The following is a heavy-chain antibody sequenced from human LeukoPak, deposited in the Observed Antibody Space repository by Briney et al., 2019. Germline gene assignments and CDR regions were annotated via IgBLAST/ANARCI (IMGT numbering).Heavy chain of an antibody. Sequence: GESLKISCKGSGYSFTNFWIAWVRQMPGKGLEWMGIIYPGDSDTRYGPSFQGQVTISADKSTSTAYLQWSGLKASDTAIYFCARHKWVVSFYYGMDVWGQGTTVIVSS. CDR1: GYSFTNFW. D-gene: IGHD2-15*01. J-gene: IGHJ6*02. CDR3: ARHKWVVSFYYGMDV. V-gene: IGHV5-51*01. CDR2: IYPGDSDT.